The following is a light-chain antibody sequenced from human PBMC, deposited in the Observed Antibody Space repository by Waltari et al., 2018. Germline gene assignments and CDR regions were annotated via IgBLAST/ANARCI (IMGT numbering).Light chain of an antibody. J-gene: IGLJ1*01. CDR2: DVS. Sequence: QSALTQPASVSGSPGQSITPSCPGTSSDVAGYHYVSLYQQHPGKAPKLMIYDVSNRPSGVSNRFSGSKSGNTASLTISGLQAEDEADYYCSSYTSSFIYVFGTGTKVTVL. V-gene: IGLV2-14*03. CDR3: SSYTSSFIYV. CDR1: SSDVAGYHY.